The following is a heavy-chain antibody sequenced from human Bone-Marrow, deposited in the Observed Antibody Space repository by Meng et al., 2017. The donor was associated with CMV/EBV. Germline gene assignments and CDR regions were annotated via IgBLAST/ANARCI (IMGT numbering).Heavy chain of an antibody. J-gene: IGHJ4*02. D-gene: IGHD2-2*01. CDR3: ARDWAWYCSSTSCPSSY. CDR1: GFTFDDYG. CDR2: INWNGGST. Sequence: GKSLKFSCAASGFTFDDYGMSWVRQAPGKGLEWVSGINWNGGSTGYADSVKGRFTISRDNAKNSLYLQMNSLRAEDTALYYCARDWAWYCSSTSCPSSYWGQGTLVTVSS. V-gene: IGHV3-20*04.